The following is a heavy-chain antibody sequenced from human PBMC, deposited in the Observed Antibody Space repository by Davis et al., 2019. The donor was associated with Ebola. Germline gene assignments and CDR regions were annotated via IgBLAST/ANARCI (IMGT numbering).Heavy chain of an antibody. D-gene: IGHD2-2*01. CDR1: GSTFSSYG. Sequence: SVKVSCKASGSTFSSYGFNWVRQAPGQGPEWMGGIIPISGTPNYAQKFQGRVTITADESTSTVYMELSSLRSEDTAVYYCAKVARGRQPPQPYYYYYMDVWGKGTTVTGSS. CDR2: IIPISGTP. J-gene: IGHJ6*03. V-gene: IGHV1-69*13. CDR3: AKVARGRQPPQPYYYYYMDV.